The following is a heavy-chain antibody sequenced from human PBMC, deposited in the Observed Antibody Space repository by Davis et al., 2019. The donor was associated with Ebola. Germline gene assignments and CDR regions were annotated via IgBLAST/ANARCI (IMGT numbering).Heavy chain of an antibody. CDR1: GGTFSSYA. CDR3: ARDLVADDAFDI. CDR2: IIPIFGTA. V-gene: IGHV1-69*06. D-gene: IGHD2-15*01. Sequence: SVKVSCKASGGTFSSYAISWVRQAPGQGREWMGGIIPIFGTANYAHKFQGRVTITADKSTSTAYMELSSLRSEDTAVYYCARDLVADDAFDIWGQGTMVTVSS. J-gene: IGHJ3*02.